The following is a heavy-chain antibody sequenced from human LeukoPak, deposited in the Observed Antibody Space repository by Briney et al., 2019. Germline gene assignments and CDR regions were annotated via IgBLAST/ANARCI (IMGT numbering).Heavy chain of an antibody. CDR1: GGSISSYY. D-gene: IGHD5-18*01. Sequence: SETLSLTCXVSGGSISSYYWSWIRQPPGKGLEWIGHIYYSGSTNYNPSLKSRVTISVDTSKNQFSLKLSSVTAADTAVYYCARVWGYSYGYLDYWGQGTLVTVSS. J-gene: IGHJ4*02. CDR3: ARVWGYSYGYLDY. V-gene: IGHV4-59*01. CDR2: IYYSGST.